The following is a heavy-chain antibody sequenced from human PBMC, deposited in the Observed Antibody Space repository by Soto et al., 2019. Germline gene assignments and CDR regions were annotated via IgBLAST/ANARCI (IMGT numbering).Heavy chain of an antibody. J-gene: IGHJ1*01. V-gene: IGHV4-31*03. CDR3: AREGDGYNYFQH. CDR2: IYYSGST. Sequence: SETLSLTCTVSGGSISSGGYYWSWIRQHPGEGLEWIGYIYYSGSTYYNPSLKSRVTISVDTSKNQFSLKLSSVTAADTAVYYCAREGDGYNYFQHWGQGTLVTVSS. D-gene: IGHD5-12*01. CDR1: GGSISSGGYY.